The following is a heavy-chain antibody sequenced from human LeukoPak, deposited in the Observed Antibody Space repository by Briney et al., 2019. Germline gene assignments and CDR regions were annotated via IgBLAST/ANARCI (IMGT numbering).Heavy chain of an antibody. CDR2: IYYSGST. J-gene: IGHJ6*03. CDR3: ARVRYGWTSGYYYYYMDV. Sequence: SETLSLTCTVSGGSISSYYWSWIRQPPGKGLEWIGYIYYSGSTNYNPSLKSRVTISVDTSKNQFSLKLSSVTAADTAVYYCARVRYGWTSGYYYYYMDVWGKGTTVTISS. V-gene: IGHV4-59*01. CDR1: GGSISSYY. D-gene: IGHD3/OR15-3a*01.